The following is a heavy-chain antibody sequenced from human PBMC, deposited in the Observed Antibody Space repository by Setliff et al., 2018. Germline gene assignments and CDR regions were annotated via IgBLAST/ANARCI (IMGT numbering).Heavy chain of an antibody. D-gene: IGHD6-6*01. CDR2: IYSSGST. J-gene: IGHJ6*03. V-gene: IGHV4-61*09. Sequence: SETLSLTCTVSGGSISSGSYYWSWIRQPAGKGLEWIGHIYSSGSTNYNPSLKSRVTISVDRSKNQFSLKLSSVIAADTAVYYCARDLYSSSSGGFYYYYYYMDVWGKGTTVTAP. CDR3: ARDLYSSSSGGFYYYYYYMDV. CDR1: GGSISSGSYY.